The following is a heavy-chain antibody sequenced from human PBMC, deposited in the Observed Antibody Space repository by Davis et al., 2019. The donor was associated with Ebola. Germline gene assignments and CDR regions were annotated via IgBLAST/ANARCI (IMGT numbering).Heavy chain of an antibody. Sequence: GESLKISCAASGFKFSDFWMSWVRQAPGKGLEWVATVNKDGSESYYVDSVKGRFTLSRDNSKNSLNLQMASLGVDDTAYYFCARESGAVSRGFRGYYFAFWGRGSQVTVSS. CDR1: GFKFSDFW. J-gene: IGHJ4*02. V-gene: IGHV3-7*01. CDR3: ARESGAVSRGFRGYYFAF. CDR2: VNKDGSES. D-gene: IGHD1-26*01.